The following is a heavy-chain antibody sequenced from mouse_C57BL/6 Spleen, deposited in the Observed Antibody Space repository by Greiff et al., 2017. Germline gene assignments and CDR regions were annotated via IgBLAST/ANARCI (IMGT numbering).Heavy chain of an antibody. CDR1: GYTFTSYW. D-gene: IGHD2-4*01. Sequence: VQLQQSGTVLARPGASVKMSCKTSGYTFTSYWMHWVKQRPGQGLEWIGAIYPGNSDTSYNQKFKGKAKLTAVTSASTAYMELSSLTNEDSAVYYCTRKGYYDYDGRGYYAMDYWGQGTSVTVSS. CDR2: IYPGNSDT. CDR3: TRKGYYDYDGRGYYAMDY. J-gene: IGHJ4*01. V-gene: IGHV1-5*01.